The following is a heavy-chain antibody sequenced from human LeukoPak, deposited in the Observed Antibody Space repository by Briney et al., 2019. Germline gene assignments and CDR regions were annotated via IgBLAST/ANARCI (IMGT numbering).Heavy chain of an antibody. D-gene: IGHD3-22*01. J-gene: IGHJ5*02. CDR3: ASRTYYYDSSGYVEGWFDP. V-gene: IGHV4-34*01. Sequence: SETLSLTCAVYGGSFNTYCWNWIRQPPGKGLEWIGEINHSGRTNYNPSLKSRVSISVDTSKNQFSLKLSSVTAADTAVYYCASRTYYYDSSGYVEGWFDPWGQGTLVSVSS. CDR1: GGSFNTYC. CDR2: INHSGRT.